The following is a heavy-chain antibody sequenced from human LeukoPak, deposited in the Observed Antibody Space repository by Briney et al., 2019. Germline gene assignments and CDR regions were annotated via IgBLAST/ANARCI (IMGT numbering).Heavy chain of an antibody. CDR2: TYYRSTWYN. D-gene: IGHD2-2*01. V-gene: IGHV6-1*01. CDR1: GDSVSSNSVT. Sequence: SQTLSLTCAISGDSVSSNSVTWNWIRQSPSRGLEWLGRTYYRSTWYNDYAASVRGRIAVNPDTSKNQFSLHLNSVTPEDTAVYYCARRLTQYDCFDPWGQGILVTVSS. CDR3: ARRLTQYDCFDP. J-gene: IGHJ5*02.